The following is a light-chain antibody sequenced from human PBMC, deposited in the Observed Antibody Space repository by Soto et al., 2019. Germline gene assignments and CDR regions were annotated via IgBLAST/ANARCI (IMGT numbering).Light chain of an antibody. CDR3: QQYGTSPFT. CDR1: QIVNSAY. V-gene: IGKV3-20*01. CDR2: GAS. J-gene: IGKJ2*01. Sequence: EIVLTQSPGTLSLSPGERATLSCGVSQIVNSAYLAWYQQKPGQAPRLLIHGASNRATGIPDSFSGSGSGTDFTLTISRLEPEDFAVYYCQQYGTSPFTFGQGSKLEIK.